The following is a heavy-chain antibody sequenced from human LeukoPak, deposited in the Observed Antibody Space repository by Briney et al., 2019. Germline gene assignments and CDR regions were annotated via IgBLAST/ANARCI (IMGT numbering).Heavy chain of an antibody. CDR3: ARIGGGPIDY. D-gene: IGHD3-16*01. Sequence: GGSLRLSCAASGFTLSTYAMHWVRQAPGKGLEWVAVISYDGTDTYYADSVKGRFTISRDTSKNSLFLQMNSLRGEDTAVFYCARIGGGPIDYWGQGTLVTVSS. CDR2: ISYDGTDT. CDR1: GFTLSTYA. V-gene: IGHV3-30-3*01. J-gene: IGHJ4*02.